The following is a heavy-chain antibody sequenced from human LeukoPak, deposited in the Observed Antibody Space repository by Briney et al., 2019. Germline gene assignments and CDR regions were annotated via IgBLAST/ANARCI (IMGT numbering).Heavy chain of an antibody. CDR2: INHSGST. Sequence: SETLSLTCAVYGGSFSGYYWSWIRQPPGKGLEWIGEINHSGSTYYNPSLKSRVTISVDTSKNQFSLKLSSVTAADTAVYYCARDPSRGGFDYWGQGTLVTVSS. D-gene: IGHD3-16*01. V-gene: IGHV4-34*01. CDR1: GGSFSGYY. CDR3: ARDPSRGGFDY. J-gene: IGHJ4*02.